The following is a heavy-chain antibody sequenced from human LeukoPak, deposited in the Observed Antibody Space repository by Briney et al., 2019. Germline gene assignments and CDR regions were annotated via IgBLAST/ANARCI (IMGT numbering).Heavy chain of an antibody. Sequence: ASVKVSCKASGGTFSSYAISWVRQVPGQGLEWMGRIIPILGIANYAQKFQGRVTITADKSTSTAYMELSSLRSEDTAVYYCARQYCSSTSCYLAVSLDYWGQGTLVTVSS. CDR2: IIPILGIA. J-gene: IGHJ4*02. CDR3: ARQYCSSTSCYLAVSLDY. V-gene: IGHV1-69*04. D-gene: IGHD2-2*01. CDR1: GGTFSSYA.